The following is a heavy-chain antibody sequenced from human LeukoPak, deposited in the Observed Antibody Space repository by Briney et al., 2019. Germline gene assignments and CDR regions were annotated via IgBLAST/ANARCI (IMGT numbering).Heavy chain of an antibody. CDR1: GGSFSGYY. CDR2: INHSGST. D-gene: IGHD2-2*01. CDR3: ARVVVVPAAIHWFDP. J-gene: IGHJ5*02. V-gene: IGHV4-34*01. Sequence: SETLSLTCAVYGGSFSGYYWSWIRQPPGKGLEWIGEINHSGSTNYNPSLKSRVTISVDTSKNQFSLKLSSVTAADTAVYYCARVVVVPAAIHWFDPWGQGTLVTVSS.